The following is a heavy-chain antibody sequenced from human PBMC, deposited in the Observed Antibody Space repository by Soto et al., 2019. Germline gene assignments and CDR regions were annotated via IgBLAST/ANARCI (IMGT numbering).Heavy chain of an antibody. D-gene: IGHD2-2*02. Sequence: SVKVSCKVSGGTFSSYAISWVRQAPGQGLEWMGGIIPIFGTANYAQKFQGRVTITADESTSTAYMELSSLRSEDTAVYYCASRYCSSTSCYRVYYYGMDVWGQGTTVTVSS. CDR3: ASRYCSSTSCYRVYYYGMDV. V-gene: IGHV1-69*13. CDR1: GGTFSSYA. J-gene: IGHJ6*02. CDR2: IIPIFGTA.